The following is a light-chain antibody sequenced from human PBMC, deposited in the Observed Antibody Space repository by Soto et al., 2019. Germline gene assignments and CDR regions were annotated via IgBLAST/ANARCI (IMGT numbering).Light chain of an antibody. CDR3: SSYAGSNNNYV. J-gene: IGLJ1*01. CDR2: EVS. Sequence: QSALTQPPSASGSPGQSVTISCTGTSSDVGGYNYVSWYQQHPGKAPKLMIYEVSKRPSGGPDRFSGSKSGNTASLTVSGLQAEDEADYYCSSYAGSNNNYVFGTGTKLTVL. V-gene: IGLV2-8*01. CDR1: SSDVGGYNY.